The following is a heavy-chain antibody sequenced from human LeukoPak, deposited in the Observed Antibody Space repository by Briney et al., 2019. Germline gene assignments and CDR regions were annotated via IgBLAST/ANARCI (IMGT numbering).Heavy chain of an antibody. Sequence: PGGSLRLSCEGSGFTFSNYWMSWVRQAPGKGLEWVANIQQHGSETYYGDSVKGRFTISRDNSKNTIYLEMSSLKAEDTAVYYCAKERSLEIAVAGTIFDYWGQGTLVTVSS. CDR3: AKERSLEIAVAGTIFDY. D-gene: IGHD6-19*01. CDR1: GFTFSNYW. V-gene: IGHV3-7*01. J-gene: IGHJ4*02. CDR2: IQQHGSET.